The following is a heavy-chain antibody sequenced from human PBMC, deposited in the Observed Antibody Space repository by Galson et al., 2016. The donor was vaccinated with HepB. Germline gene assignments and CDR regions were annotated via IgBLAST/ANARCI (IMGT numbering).Heavy chain of an antibody. CDR3: ARGRGSGRFPVYYYYHGMDV. V-gene: IGHV4-39*01. CDR2: IYYSGNT. Sequence: SETLSLTCTVSGGSITSSSYYWGWIRQPPGKGLEWIGSIYYSGNTYYNPSLKSRVTISVDTSKNQFSLKLSSLTAADTAMYYCARGRGSGRFPVYYYYHGMDVWGQGTTVTVSS. J-gene: IGHJ6*02. CDR1: GGSITSSSYY. D-gene: IGHD3-10*01.